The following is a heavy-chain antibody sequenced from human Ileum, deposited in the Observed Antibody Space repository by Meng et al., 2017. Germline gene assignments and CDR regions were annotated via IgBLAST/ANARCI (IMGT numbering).Heavy chain of an antibody. Sequence: QLPESGVGLVKPSRNLSHTCPGAGGSINSGSYYWNWIRQVPVKGLEWNGFIYYSGTTYYNPSLKSRLSMSLDTSKNQFSRNLTSATAADTAIYFCARGSSWLGNYRLRNFFDFWGQGALVTVSS. D-gene: IGHD3-10*01. V-gene: IGHV4-31*03. CDR2: IYYSGTT. CDR3: ARGSSWLGNYRLRNFFDF. J-gene: IGHJ4*02. CDR1: GGSINSGSYY.